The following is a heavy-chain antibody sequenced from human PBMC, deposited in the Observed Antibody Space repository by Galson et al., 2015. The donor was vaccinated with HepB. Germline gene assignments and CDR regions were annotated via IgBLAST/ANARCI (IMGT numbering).Heavy chain of an antibody. V-gene: IGHV4-4*02. CDR2: IDHRGGA. J-gene: IGHJ4*02. CDR1: GASISSSYW. CDR3: ATTGVGGYYYGLHY. Sequence: TLSLTCAVSGASISSSYWWSWVRQPPGKGLDWIAEIDHRGGANYNPSLRGRLSISVDKSENNFSLKLTSVTAADSAVYYCATTGVGGYYYGLHYWGQGTLVTVSS. D-gene: IGHD3-3*01.